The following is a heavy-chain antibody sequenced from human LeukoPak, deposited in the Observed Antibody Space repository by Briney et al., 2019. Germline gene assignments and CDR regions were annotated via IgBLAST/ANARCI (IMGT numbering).Heavy chain of an antibody. J-gene: IGHJ5*02. V-gene: IGHV1-2*02. Sequence: GASVKVSCTASGYTFTGHYMHWVRQAPGQGLEWMGWINPNSGDTNFAQKFQGRVTMTRDTSISTVYMELSRLRSDDTAVYYCARDVGWFDPWGQGTLVTVSS. CDR3: ARDVGWFDP. D-gene: IGHD1-26*01. CDR2: INPNSGDT. CDR1: GYTFTGHY.